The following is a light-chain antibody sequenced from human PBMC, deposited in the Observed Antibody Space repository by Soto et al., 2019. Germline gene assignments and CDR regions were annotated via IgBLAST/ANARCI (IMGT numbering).Light chain of an antibody. V-gene: IGLV2-14*01. CDR1: SSDVGGYNY. Sequence: SALTQPASVSGSPGQSITISCTGTSSDVGGYNYVSWYQQHPGKAPKLMIYDVSNRPSGVSNRFSGSKSGNTASLTISGLQAEDEADYYCSSYTSSSTAVFGGGT. J-gene: IGLJ2*01. CDR3: SSYTSSSTAV. CDR2: DVS.